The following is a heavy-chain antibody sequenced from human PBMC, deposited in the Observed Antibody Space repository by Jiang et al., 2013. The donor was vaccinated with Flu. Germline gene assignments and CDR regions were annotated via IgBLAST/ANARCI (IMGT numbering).Heavy chain of an antibody. Sequence: KPTQTLTLTCTFSGFSLSTSGVGVGWIRQPPGKALEWLALIYWDDDKRYSPSLKSRLTITKDTSKNQVVLTMTNMDPVDTATYYCARSLRYFDWLQNWFDPGAREPWSPSPQ. CDR1: GFSLSTSGVG. CDR2: IYWDDDK. J-gene: IGHJ5*02. CDR3: ARSLRYFDWLQNWFDP. D-gene: IGHD3-9*01. V-gene: IGHV2-5*02.